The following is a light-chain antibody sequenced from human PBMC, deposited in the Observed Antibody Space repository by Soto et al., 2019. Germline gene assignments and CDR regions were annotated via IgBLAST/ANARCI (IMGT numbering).Light chain of an antibody. CDR1: QTINSW. Sequence: DIQMTQSPSTLSASVGDRVTITCRASQTINSWLAWYQQKPGKAPKVLIFDASSLKTGVPSRFSGSGSGTDFTLTISNLQPDDFATYYCQQYDSYSSGPFGQGTRVEIK. CDR2: DAS. J-gene: IGKJ1*01. CDR3: QQYDSYSSGP. V-gene: IGKV1-5*01.